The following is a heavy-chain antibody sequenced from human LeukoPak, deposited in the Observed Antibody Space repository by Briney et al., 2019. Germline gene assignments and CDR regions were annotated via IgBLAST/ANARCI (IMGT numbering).Heavy chain of an antibody. CDR1: GGSISSYY. Sequence: SETLSLTCTVSGGSISSYYWSWIRQPPGKGLEWIGYIYYSGSTNYNPSLKSRVTISVDTSKNRFSLKLSSVTAADTAVYYCARGSYSSSASWYYFDYWGQGTLVTVSS. V-gene: IGHV4-59*01. CDR2: IYYSGST. D-gene: IGHD6-13*01. CDR3: ARGSYSSSASWYYFDY. J-gene: IGHJ4*02.